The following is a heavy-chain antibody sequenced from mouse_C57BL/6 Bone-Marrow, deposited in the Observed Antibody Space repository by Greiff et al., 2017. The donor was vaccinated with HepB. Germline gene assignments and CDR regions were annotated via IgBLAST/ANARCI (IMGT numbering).Heavy chain of an antibody. CDR2: ISYDGSN. J-gene: IGHJ2*01. Sequence: EVQLQESGPGLVKPSQSLSLTCSVTGYSITSGYYWNWIRQFPGNKLEWMGYISYDGSNNYNPSLKNRISITRDTSKNQFFLKLNSVTTEDTATYYCARGATLGYWGQGTTLTVSS. D-gene: IGHD3-1*01. V-gene: IGHV3-6*01. CDR1: GYSITSGYY. CDR3: ARGATLGY.